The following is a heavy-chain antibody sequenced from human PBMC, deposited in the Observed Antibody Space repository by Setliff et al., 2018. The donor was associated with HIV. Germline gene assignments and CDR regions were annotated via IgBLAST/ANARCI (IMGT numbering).Heavy chain of an antibody. CDR3: ARGVVLMGITTRWFDP. J-gene: IGHJ5*02. V-gene: IGHV4-34*01. CDR1: GGSFSGYY. CDR2: INHSGNI. D-gene: IGHD3-22*01. Sequence: PSETLSLTCAVYGGSFSGYYWSWIRQPPGKGLEWIGEINHSGNINYTPSLKSRVTISVDTSKHQFSLKLTSVSAADTAVYYCARGVVLMGITTRWFDPWGQGTLVTVSS.